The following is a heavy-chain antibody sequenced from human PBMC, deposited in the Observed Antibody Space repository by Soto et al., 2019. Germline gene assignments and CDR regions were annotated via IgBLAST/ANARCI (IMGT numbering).Heavy chain of an antibody. J-gene: IGHJ4*02. V-gene: IGHV4-39*01. D-gene: IGHD3-16*01. CDR2: MYYSGST. CDR3: ASLRIPERPFDY. Sequence: QLQLQESGPGLVKPSETLSLTCTVSGGSISSSSYYWGWVRQPPGKGLEWIGSMYYSGSTYYNPSLKNRVTTSVDTSKNQFSLKLSSVTAADTAVFYCASLRIPERPFDYWGQGTLVTFSS. CDR1: GGSISSSSYY.